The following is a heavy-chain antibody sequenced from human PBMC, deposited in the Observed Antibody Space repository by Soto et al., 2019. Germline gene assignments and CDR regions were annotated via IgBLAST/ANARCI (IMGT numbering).Heavy chain of an antibody. CDR3: AKDRPTYSGSSYYYYYGMDV. CDR2: ISGSGGST. D-gene: IGHD4-4*01. V-gene: IGHV3-23*01. Sequence: GGSLRLSCAASGFTFSSYAMSWVRQAPGKGLEWVSAISGSGGSTYYADSVKGRFTISRDNSKNTLYLQMNSLRAEDTAVYYCAKDRPTYSGSSYYYYYGMDVWGQGXTVTVSS. J-gene: IGHJ6*02. CDR1: GFTFSSYA.